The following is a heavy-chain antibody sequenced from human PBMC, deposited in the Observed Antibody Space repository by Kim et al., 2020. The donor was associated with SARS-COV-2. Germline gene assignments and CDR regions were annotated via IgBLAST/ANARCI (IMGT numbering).Heavy chain of an antibody. Sequence: RKSRVPISVDTSKNQFSLKLSSVTAADTAVYYCARVGFSGYSYGPYYFDYWGQGTLVTVSS. CDR3: ARVGFSGYSYGPYYFDY. J-gene: IGHJ4*02. V-gene: IGHV4-59*01. D-gene: IGHD5-18*01.